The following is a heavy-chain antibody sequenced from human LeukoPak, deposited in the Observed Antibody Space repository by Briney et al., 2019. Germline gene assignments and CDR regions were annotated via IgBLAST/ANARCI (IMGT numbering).Heavy chain of an antibody. D-gene: IGHD2-2*01. CDR2: IFPIFGTA. V-gene: IGHV1-69*06. CDR1: GGTFSSYA. Sequence: ASVKVSCKASGGTFSSYAISWVRQAPGQGLEWMGGIFPIFGTANYAQKFQGRVTITADKSTSTAYMELSSLRSEDTAVYYCAGTLTGCSSTSCYATGPAKSPYYYYGMDVWGKGTTVTVSS. CDR3: AGTLTGCSSTSCYATGPAKSPYYYYGMDV. J-gene: IGHJ6*04.